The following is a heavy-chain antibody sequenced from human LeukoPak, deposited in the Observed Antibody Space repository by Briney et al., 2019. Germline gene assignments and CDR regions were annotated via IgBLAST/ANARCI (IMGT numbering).Heavy chain of an antibody. V-gene: IGHV3-23*01. D-gene: IGHD1-14*01. J-gene: IGHJ6*03. CDR3: AKNRGALNYMDV. CDR2: ISGSGGTT. CDR1: GFTFSSYA. Sequence: PGGSLRLSCAASGFTFSSYAMSWVRQAPGKGLEWVPGISGSGGTTYYADSVKGRFTISRDNSKNTLYLQMNSLRAEDTAVYYCAKNRGALNYMDVWGKGTTVTVSS.